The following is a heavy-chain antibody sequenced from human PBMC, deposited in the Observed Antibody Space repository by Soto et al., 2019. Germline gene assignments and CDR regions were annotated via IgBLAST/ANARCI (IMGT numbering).Heavy chain of an antibody. V-gene: IGHV4-34*01. CDR2: MSHSGGT. J-gene: IGHJ3*02. CDR3: ARVERGTATTVVDAFES. Sequence: QVQLQQWGAGLLKPSETLSLTCAVYGGFVTSGSYYWSWIRQPPGKGLEWIGEMSHSGGTHFNPSLKRRVTISVDTSKNQFTLKMSSVTAADTALYYCARVERGTATTVVDAFESWGPGTMVTVSS. CDR1: GGFVTSGSYY. D-gene: IGHD1-1*01.